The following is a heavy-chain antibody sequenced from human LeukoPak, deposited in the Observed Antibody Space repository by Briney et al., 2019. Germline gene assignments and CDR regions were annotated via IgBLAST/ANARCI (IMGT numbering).Heavy chain of an antibody. CDR1: GYTFTYRY. CDR2: ITPFNGNT. J-gene: IGHJ3*02. V-gene: IGHV1-45*02. CDR3: AEEANDAFDI. Sequence: ASVNVSFTASGYTFTYRYLHWVRQAPGQALEWMGWITPFNGNTNYAQKFQDRVTITRDRSMSTAYMELSSLRSEDTAMYYCAEEANDAFDIWGQGTMVTVSS.